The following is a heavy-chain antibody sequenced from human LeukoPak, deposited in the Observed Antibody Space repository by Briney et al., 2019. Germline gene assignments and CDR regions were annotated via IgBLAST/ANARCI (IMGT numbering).Heavy chain of an antibody. CDR2: IYYSGST. D-gene: IGHD3-3*01. Sequence: SETLSLTCTVSDGSISSGDYYWSWIRQPPGKGLEWIGYIYYSGSTYYNPSLKSRVTISVDTSKNQFSLKLSSVTAADTAVYYCARVFSFGVVTTHYFDYWGQGTLVTVSS. V-gene: IGHV4-30-4*08. CDR3: ARVFSFGVVTTHYFDY. J-gene: IGHJ4*02. CDR1: DGSISSGDYY.